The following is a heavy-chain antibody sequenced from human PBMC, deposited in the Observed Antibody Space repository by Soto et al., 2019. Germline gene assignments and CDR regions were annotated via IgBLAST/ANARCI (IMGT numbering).Heavy chain of an antibody. D-gene: IGHD6-19*01. CDR3: ARSPQYSSGWNGGFDY. CDR2: IFYGGHT. CDR1: GGSFIGYY. Sequence: SETLSLTCAVYGGSFIGYYWSWIRQSPGKGLEWIGYIFYGGHTNYNPSLRGRATISVDTSKNQFSLKLSSVTAADTAVYYCARSPQYSSGWNGGFDYWGQGTLVTVSS. V-gene: IGHV4-59*01. J-gene: IGHJ4*02.